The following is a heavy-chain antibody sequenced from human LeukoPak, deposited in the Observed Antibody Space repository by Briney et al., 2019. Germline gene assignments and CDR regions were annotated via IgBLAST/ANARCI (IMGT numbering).Heavy chain of an antibody. Sequence: GGSLRLSCAASGFTVSSNYMSWVRQAPGKGLEWVANIKQDESEKYYVDSVKGRFTISRDNAKNSLYLQMNSLRAEDTAVYYCARDSHYFDSSAYYYYFDYWGQGTLVTVSS. CDR1: GFTVSSNY. V-gene: IGHV3-7*01. CDR3: ARDSHYFDSSAYYYYFDY. D-gene: IGHD3-22*01. CDR2: IKQDESEK. J-gene: IGHJ4*02.